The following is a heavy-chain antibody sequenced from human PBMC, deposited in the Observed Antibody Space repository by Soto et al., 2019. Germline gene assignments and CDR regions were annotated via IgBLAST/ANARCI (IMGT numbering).Heavy chain of an antibody. CDR3: ARSDGRQ. Sequence: SLNCATVRSSSMSSYWSWIRQPQGKGLEWIGYIYYSGSTNYNPSLKSRVTISVDTSKNQFSLKLSSVTAADTAVYYCARSDGRQWGQGTLVPVSA. CDR2: IYYSGST. CDR1: RSSSMSSY. J-gene: IGHJ4*02. V-gene: IGHV4-59*01.